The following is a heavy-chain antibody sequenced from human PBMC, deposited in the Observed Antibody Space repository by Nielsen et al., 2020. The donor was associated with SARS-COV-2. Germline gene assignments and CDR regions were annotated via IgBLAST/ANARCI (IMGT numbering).Heavy chain of an antibody. Sequence: GESLKISCAASGFTFSSYGMHWVRQAPGKGLEWVAVISYDGSNKYYADSVKGRFTISRDNSKNTLYLQMNSLRAEDTAVYYCARGQLRYFNWLLYPSPQFDYWGQGTLVTVSS. D-gene: IGHD3-9*01. V-gene: IGHV3-30*03. CDR2: ISYDGSNK. CDR3: ARGQLRYFNWLLYPSPQFDY. J-gene: IGHJ4*02. CDR1: GFTFSSYG.